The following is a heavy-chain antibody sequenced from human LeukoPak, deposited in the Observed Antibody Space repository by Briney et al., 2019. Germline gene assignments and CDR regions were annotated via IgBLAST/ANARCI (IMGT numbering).Heavy chain of an antibody. CDR2: ISYDGSNK. Sequence: GGSLRLSCAASGFTFSSYAMHWVRQAPGKGLEWVAVISYDGSNKYYADSVKGRFTISRDNSKNTLYLQMNSLRAEDTAVYYCARDLSRSRPDCSGGSCHSVYWGQGTLVTVSS. CDR3: ARDLSRSRPDCSGGSCHSVY. CDR1: GFTFSSYA. D-gene: IGHD2-15*01. J-gene: IGHJ4*02. V-gene: IGHV3-30*04.